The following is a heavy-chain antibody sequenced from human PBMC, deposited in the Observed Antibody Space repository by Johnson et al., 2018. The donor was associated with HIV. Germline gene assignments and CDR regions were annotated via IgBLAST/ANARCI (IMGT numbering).Heavy chain of an antibody. J-gene: IGHJ3*02. CDR3: AKDMSYDSRGDAFDI. CDR1: GFTFSSYA. Sequence: VQLVESGGGLVQPGGSLRLSCAASGFTFSSYAMSWVRQAPGKGLEWVSGISWNSGSIGYADSVKGRFTISRDNAKNSLYLQMNSLRAEDTAFYYCAKDMSYDSRGDAFDIWGQGTMVTVSS. CDR2: ISWNSGSI. D-gene: IGHD3-22*01. V-gene: IGHV3-9*01.